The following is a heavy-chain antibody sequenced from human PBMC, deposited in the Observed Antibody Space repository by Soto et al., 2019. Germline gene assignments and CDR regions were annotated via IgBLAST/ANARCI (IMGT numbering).Heavy chain of an antibody. Sequence: ASVKVSCKASGHTFTGYYMHWVRQAPGQGLEWMGWINPNSGGTNYAQKFQGWVTMTRDTSISTAYMELSRLRSDDTAVYYCARAGVYEYSRSSDSYYYYGMDVWGQGTTVTVSS. CDR3: ARAGVYEYSRSSDSYYYYGMDV. D-gene: IGHD6-6*01. CDR1: GHTFTGYY. CDR2: INPNSGGT. J-gene: IGHJ6*02. V-gene: IGHV1-2*04.